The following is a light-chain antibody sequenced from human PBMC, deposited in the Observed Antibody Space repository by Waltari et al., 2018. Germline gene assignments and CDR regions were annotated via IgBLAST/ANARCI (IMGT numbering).Light chain of an antibody. V-gene: IGLV4-69*01. CDR1: NLHGSTV. CDR3: QTGGHGTWV. CDR2: VNSDGSH. Sequence: QLVVPRSHSASSHREASVKPTCTLINLHGSTVVASLQQQPVKGPRYLMKVNSDGSHSRGDEIPDRFSGSSSGAERYLTISSLQAEDEADYYCQTGGHGTWVFGGGTKLTVL. J-gene: IGLJ3*02.